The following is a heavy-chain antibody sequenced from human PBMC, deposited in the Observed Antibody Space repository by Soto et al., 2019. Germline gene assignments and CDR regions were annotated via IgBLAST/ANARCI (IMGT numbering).Heavy chain of an antibody. D-gene: IGHD6-19*01. CDR1: GYTFTSYA. CDR3: ARGYSSGWDDAFDI. Sequence: AAVKVSCKASGYTFTSYAMHWVRQAPGQRLEWMGWINAGNGNTKYSQKFQGRVTITRDTSASTAYMELSSLRSEDTAVYYCARGYSSGWDDAFDIWGQGTMVTVSS. CDR2: INAGNGNT. J-gene: IGHJ3*02. V-gene: IGHV1-3*01.